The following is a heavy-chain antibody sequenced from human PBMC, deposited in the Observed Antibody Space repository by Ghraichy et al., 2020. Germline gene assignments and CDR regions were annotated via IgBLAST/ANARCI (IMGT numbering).Heavy chain of an antibody. Sequence: SETLSLTCTVSGGSISSYYWSWIRQPPGKGLEWIGYIYYTGSTNYNPSLKSRVTISVDTSKNQFSLKLSSVTAADTAVYYCARERYSSAWGEYFDYWGQGTLVTVSS. CDR1: GGSISSYY. CDR3: ARERYSSAWGEYFDY. V-gene: IGHV4-59*01. D-gene: IGHD6-19*01. J-gene: IGHJ4*02. CDR2: IYYTGST.